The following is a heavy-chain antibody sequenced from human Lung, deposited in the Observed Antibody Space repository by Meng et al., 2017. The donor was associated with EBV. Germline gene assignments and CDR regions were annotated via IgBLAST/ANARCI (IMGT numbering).Heavy chain of an antibody. V-gene: IGHV3-30*18. CDR2: ISYDGSNK. Sequence: QVGLVESGGGVVQPGRPLRLSCAASGFTFSNYGMHWVRQAPGKGLEWVAVISYDGSNKYYADSVKGRFTISRDNSKNMLYLEMNSLRAEDTAVYYCAKARKIVVLSSTLFDYWGQGTLVTVSS. CDR1: GFTFSNYG. D-gene: IGHD2-21*01. CDR3: AKARKIVVLSSTLFDY. J-gene: IGHJ4*02.